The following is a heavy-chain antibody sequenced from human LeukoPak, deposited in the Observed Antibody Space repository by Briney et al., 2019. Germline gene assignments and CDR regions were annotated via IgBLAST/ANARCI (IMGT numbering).Heavy chain of an antibody. CDR3: ARDRVPAAYFDY. V-gene: IGHV3-33*01. CDR1: GFTFSSYG. D-gene: IGHD2-2*01. J-gene: IGHJ4*02. Sequence: GGSLRLSCAASGFTFSSYGMHWVRQAPGKGLEWVAVIWYDGSNKYYADSMKGRFTISRDNSKNTLYLQMNSLRAEDTAVYYCARDRVPAAYFDYWGQGTLVTVSS. CDR2: IWYDGSNK.